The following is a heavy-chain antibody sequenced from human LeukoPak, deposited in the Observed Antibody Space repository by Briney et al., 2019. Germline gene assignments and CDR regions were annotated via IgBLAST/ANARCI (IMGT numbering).Heavy chain of an antibody. V-gene: IGHV4-34*01. CDR3: ARGNPGTVDY. Sequence: SETLSLTCAVYGGSFSGYYWSWIRQPPGKGLEWIGEINHSGSTNYNPSLKSRVTISVDTSKNQFSLKLSSVTAADTAVYYCARGNPGTVDYWGQGTLVTVSS. J-gene: IGHJ4*02. D-gene: IGHD1-14*01. CDR2: INHSGST. CDR1: GGSFSGYY.